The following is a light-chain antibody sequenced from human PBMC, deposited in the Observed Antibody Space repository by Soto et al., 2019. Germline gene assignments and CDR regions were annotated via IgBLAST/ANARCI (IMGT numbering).Light chain of an antibody. CDR3: SSYTTSSTRV. V-gene: IGLV2-14*01. CDR2: KVS. J-gene: IGLJ1*01. CDR1: SSDVGIYNY. Sequence: QSVLTQPASVSGSPGQSIAISCTGSSSDVGIYNYVSWYQQHPGKVPKLIIYKVSNRPSGVSNRFSGSKSGNTASLTISGLQAEDEADYYCSSYTTSSTRVFGTGTKLTVL.